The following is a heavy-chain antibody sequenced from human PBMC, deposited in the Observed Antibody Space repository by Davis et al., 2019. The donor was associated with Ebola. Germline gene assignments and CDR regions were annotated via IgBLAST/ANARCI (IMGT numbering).Heavy chain of an antibody. V-gene: IGHV1-18*01. Sequence: AASVKVSCKASGYTFTSYGISWVRQAPGQGLEWMGWISAYNGNTNYAQKLQGRVTMTTDTSTSTAYMELSSLRSEDTAVYYCAATYSSSYGVWFDPWGQGTLVTVSS. CDR1: GYTFTSYG. CDR3: AATYSSSYGVWFDP. D-gene: IGHD6-6*01. J-gene: IGHJ5*02. CDR2: ISAYNGNT.